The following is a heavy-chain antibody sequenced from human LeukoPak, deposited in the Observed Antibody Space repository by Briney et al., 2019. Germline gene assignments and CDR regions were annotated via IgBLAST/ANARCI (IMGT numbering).Heavy chain of an antibody. CDR3: AREVRAVAGHFDY. CDR1: GYTFTGYY. Sequence: ASVKVSCKASGYTFTGYYMHWVRQAPGQGLEWMGWINPNSGNTGYAQKFQGRVTMTRNTSISTAYMELSSLRSEDTAVYYCAREVRAVAGHFDYWGQGTLVTVSS. V-gene: IGHV1-8*02. D-gene: IGHD6-19*01. CDR2: INPNSGNT. J-gene: IGHJ4*02.